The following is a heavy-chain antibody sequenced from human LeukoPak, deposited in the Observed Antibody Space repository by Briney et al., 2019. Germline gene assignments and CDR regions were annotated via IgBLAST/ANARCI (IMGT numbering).Heavy chain of an antibody. CDR2: INSDGSST. CDR3: ARGYYDSSGYYYVPFYFDY. D-gene: IGHD3-22*01. J-gene: IGHJ4*02. CDR1: GFTFSSYW. Sequence: GGSLRLSCAASGFTFSSYWMHWVRQAPGKGLVWVSRINSDGSSTSYADSVKGRFTISRDNAKNTLYLQMGSLRAEDMAVYYCARGYYDSSGYYYVPFYFDYWGQGTLVTVSS. V-gene: IGHV3-74*01.